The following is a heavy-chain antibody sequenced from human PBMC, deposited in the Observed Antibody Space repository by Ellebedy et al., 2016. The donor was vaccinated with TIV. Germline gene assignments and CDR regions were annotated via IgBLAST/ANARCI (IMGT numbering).Heavy chain of an antibody. Sequence: GGSLRLXCAASGFTFSRYAMSWVRQAPGKGLEWVSAISGSGDSTYYEDSVKGRFTISRDNARKTVYLQMSSLRAEDTAVYYCATDGTYGNFDNWGQGTLVTVSS. J-gene: IGHJ4*02. CDR3: ATDGTYGNFDN. D-gene: IGHD1-26*01. V-gene: IGHV3-23*01. CDR1: GFTFSRYA. CDR2: ISGSGDST.